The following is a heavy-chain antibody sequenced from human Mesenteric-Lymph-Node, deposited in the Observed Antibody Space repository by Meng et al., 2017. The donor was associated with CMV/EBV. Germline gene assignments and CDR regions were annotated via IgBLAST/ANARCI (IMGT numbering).Heavy chain of an antibody. CDR2: IYYSGST. V-gene: IGHV4-39*07. D-gene: IGHD3-22*01. CDR1: GGSISSSSYY. CDR3: ARDGDYYDSSGYNPFDY. J-gene: IGHJ4*02. Sequence: QLQLQESGPGPVKPSETLSLTCPVYGGSISSSSYYWGWIRQPPGKGLEWIGSIYYSGSTYYNPSLKSRVTISVDTSKNQFSLKLSSVTAADTAVYYCARDGDYYDSSGYNPFDYWGQGTLVTVSS.